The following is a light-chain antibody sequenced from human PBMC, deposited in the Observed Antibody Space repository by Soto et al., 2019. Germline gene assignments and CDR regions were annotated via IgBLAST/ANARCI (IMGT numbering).Light chain of an antibody. V-gene: IGKV1-39*01. CDR3: QQSYTTPFFT. J-gene: IGKJ3*01. Sequence: DLQMTQSPSSLSASVGDRVTLTCRASQSITNYLNWYQQKPGKAPKLLIYASSSLQSGVPARFSGSGSGTDFTLTISSLHPEDSATYYCQQSYTTPFFTFGPGTKVEI. CDR1: QSITNY. CDR2: ASS.